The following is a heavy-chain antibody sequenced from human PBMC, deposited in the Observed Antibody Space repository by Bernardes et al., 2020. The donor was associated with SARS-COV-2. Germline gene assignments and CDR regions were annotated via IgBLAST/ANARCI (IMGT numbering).Heavy chain of an antibody. CDR2: IHHDGNT. Sequence: SETLSLTCAVSGDSLTAHSWWRWVRQSPEKGLEWIGAIHHDGNTNYSPSLKSRVTFLLDKSKNQFSLRLSSVTAADTAFYYCVRNGYYALDYWGQGTLVTVSS. CDR1: GDSLTAHSW. J-gene: IGHJ4*02. D-gene: IGHD3-22*01. V-gene: IGHV4-4*02. CDR3: VRNGYYALDY.